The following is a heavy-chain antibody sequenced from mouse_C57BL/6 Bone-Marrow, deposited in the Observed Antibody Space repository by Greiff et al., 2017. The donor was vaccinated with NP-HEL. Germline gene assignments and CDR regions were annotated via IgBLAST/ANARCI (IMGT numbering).Heavy chain of an antibody. J-gene: IGHJ1*03. Sequence: QVQLQQPGAELVKPGASVKVSCKASGYTFTSYWMHWVKQRPGQGLEWIGRLHPSDSDTNYNQKLKGKATLNVDKSSSTAYMQLSSLTSKDSSVYDCAILSDGYYCWYFDVWGTGTTVTVSS. V-gene: IGHV1-74*01. D-gene: IGHD2-3*01. CDR1: GYTFTSYW. CDR3: AILSDGYYCWYFDV. CDR2: LHPSDSDT.